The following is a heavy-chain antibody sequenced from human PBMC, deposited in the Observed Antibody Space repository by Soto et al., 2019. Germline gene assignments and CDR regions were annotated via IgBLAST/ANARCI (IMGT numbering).Heavy chain of an antibody. Sequence: PGGALRLSCAASGFTFSSYGMSWVRQSPGKGLEWVSAISGSGGSTYYADSVKGRFTISRDNSKDTLYLQMNSLRAEDTAVYYCANKRPFDYWGQGTLVTVSS. J-gene: IGHJ4*02. V-gene: IGHV3-23*01. CDR3: ANKRPFDY. CDR2: ISGSGGST. CDR1: GFTFSSYG.